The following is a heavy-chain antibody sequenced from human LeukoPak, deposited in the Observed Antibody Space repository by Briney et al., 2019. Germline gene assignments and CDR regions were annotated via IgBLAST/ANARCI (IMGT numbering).Heavy chain of an antibody. D-gene: IGHD3-22*01. CDR2: ISSSGTG. CDR3: ARDPLRAGYYEPYFDY. Sequence: PGGSLRLSCAASGFTFSDYFMSWIRQAPGKGLEWLSHISSSGTGYYTDSVKGRAAISRDNAKNSLYLQMNSLRAEDTAVYYCARDPLRAGYYEPYFDYWGQGTLVTVSS. J-gene: IGHJ4*02. CDR1: GFTFSDYF. V-gene: IGHV3-11*04.